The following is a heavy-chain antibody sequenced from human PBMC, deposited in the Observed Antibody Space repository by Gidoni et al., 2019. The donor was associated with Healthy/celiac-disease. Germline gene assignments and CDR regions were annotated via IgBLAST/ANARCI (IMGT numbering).Heavy chain of an antibody. CDR2: IYYSGST. CDR3: ASSPIIVGATSFFDY. J-gene: IGHJ4*02. CDR1: GGSISSSSYY. Sequence: QLQPQESGPGLVKPSETLSLTCTVSGGSISSSSYYWGWIRPPPGKGLEWIGSIYYSGSTYYNPSLKSRVPISVDTAKNQFSLKLSSVTAADTAVYYCASSPIIVGATSFFDYWGQGTLVTVSS. V-gene: IGHV4-39*01. D-gene: IGHD1-26*01.